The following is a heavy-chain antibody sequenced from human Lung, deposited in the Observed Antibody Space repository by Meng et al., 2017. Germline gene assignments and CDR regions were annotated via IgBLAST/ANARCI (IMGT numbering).Heavy chain of an antibody. CDR1: GGSFSDYY. CDR3: ARGPTTMAHDFDY. D-gene: IGHD4-11*01. CDR2: INHSGST. V-gene: IGHV4-34*01. J-gene: IGHJ4*02. Sequence: QVQLQQVGAGLLKPSETLSLTCVVSGGSFSDYYWSWIRQPPGKGLEWIGEINHSGSTNYNPSLESRATISVDTSQNNLSLKLSSVTAADSAVYYCARGPTTMAHDFDYWGQGTLVTGSS.